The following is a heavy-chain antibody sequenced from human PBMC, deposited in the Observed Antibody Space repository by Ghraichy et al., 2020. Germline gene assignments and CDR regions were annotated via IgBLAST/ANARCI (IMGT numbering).Heavy chain of an antibody. CDR3: ARGLRASSYYYMDV. CDR1: GGSFSGYY. Sequence: SETLSLTCAVYGGSFSGYYWSWIRQPPGKGLEWIGEINHSGSTNYNPSLKSRVTISVDTSKNQFSLKLSSVTAADTAVYYCARGLRASSYYYMDVWGKGTTVTVS. V-gene: IGHV4-34*01. CDR2: INHSGST. J-gene: IGHJ6*03.